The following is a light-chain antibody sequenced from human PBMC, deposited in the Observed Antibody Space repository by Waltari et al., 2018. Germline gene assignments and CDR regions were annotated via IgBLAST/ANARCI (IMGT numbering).Light chain of an antibody. CDR2: GAS. V-gene: IGKV1-5*03. Sequence: GDTVTINCRASANIHTWLAWYQQKPGKAPKLLIYGASSLKSGVPSRFSGSGYGTQYTLTIDSLQADDIATYYCQQYNIYPYTFGQGTKLEIK. J-gene: IGKJ2*01. CDR1: ANIHTW. CDR3: QQYNIYPYT.